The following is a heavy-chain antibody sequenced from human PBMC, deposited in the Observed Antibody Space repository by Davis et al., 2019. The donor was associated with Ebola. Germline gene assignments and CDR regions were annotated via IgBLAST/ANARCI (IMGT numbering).Heavy chain of an antibody. CDR1: GFTFSTYT. Sequence: GGSLRLSCAASGFTFSTYTMIWVRQAPGKGLEWVANIKHDESQRYYADSVKGRFYISRDNSKNSLYLQINSLRAEDTAVYYCARDLKPASAGGVPSDQFDYWGQGTLVTVSS. CDR2: IKHDESQR. V-gene: IGHV3-7*01. J-gene: IGHJ4*02. D-gene: IGHD2-8*02. CDR3: ARDLKPASAGGVPSDQFDY.